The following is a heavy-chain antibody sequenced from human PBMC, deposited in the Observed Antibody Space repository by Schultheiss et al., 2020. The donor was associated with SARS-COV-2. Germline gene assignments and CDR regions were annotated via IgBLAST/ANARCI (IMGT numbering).Heavy chain of an antibody. J-gene: IGHJ3*01. CDR3: AREDGIVVLTGVFDV. V-gene: IGHV1-2*02. CDR2: INPNSGGT. Sequence: ASVKVSCKASGYTFTGYYMHWVRQAPGQGLEWMGWINPNSGGTNYAQKLQGRVTMTTDTSTSTAYMELRSLRSDDTAVYYCAREDGIVVLTGVFDVWGQGTMVTVSS. CDR1: GYTFTGYY. D-gene: IGHD1-26*01.